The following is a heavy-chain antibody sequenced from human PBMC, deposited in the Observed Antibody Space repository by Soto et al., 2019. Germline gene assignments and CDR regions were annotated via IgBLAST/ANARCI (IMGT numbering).Heavy chain of an antibody. J-gene: IGHJ4*02. V-gene: IGHV3-74*01. CDR3: AIQDCTNDVCLEAAVTVGGALEY. D-gene: IGHD2-8*01. CDR2: ISSDGTTT. CDR1: GFTFSKYW. Sequence: EVQLVASGGGLVQPGKALRLSCAASGFTFSKYWIHWVRQAPGKGPVWVSYISSDGTTTDYADSVKGRFTISRDNAKNTLYLQMDSLRAEDTAVYYCAIQDCTNDVCLEAAVTVGGALEYWGQGAQVTVSS.